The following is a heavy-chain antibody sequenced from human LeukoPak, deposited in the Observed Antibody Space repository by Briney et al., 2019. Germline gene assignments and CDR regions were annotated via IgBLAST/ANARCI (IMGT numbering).Heavy chain of an antibody. J-gene: IGHJ5*02. CDR2: INAGNGNT. D-gene: IGHD1-26*01. CDR3: AREREALVGATTMYNWFDP. V-gene: IGHV1-3*01. CDR1: GYTFTGYY. Sequence: GASVKVSCKASGYTFTGYYMHWVRQAPGQGLEWTGWINAGNGNTKYSQKYQGRVTITRDTSASTAYMELSSLRSEDTAVYYCAREREALVGATTMYNWFDPWGQGTLVTVSS.